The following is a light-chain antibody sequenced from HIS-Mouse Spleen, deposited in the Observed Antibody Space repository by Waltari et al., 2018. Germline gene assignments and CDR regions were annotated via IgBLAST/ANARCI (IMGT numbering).Light chain of an antibody. J-gene: IGLJ2*01. CDR2: DVS. Sequence: QSALTQPASVSGSPGQSITISCTGTSCDVGGFTFVSCYQQHPGKAPKPMIYDVSNRPSGVSNRFSGSKSGNTASLTISGLQAEDEADYYCSSYTSSSTLVVFGGGTKLTVL. CDR3: SSYTSSSTLVV. V-gene: IGLV2-14*03. CDR1: SCDVGGFTF.